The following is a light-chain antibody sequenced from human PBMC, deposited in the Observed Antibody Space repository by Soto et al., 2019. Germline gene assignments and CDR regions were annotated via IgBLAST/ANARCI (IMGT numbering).Light chain of an antibody. CDR1: QSVSSSY. CDR2: GAS. Sequence: EIVLTQSPGTLSLSPGERATLSCRASQSVSSSYLAWYQQKPGQAPRLLIYGASSRATGIPDRFSGSGSGTDFTLNISRLEPEDFAVYYCQQYGSSTTFGQGTKVEIK. CDR3: QQYGSSTT. J-gene: IGKJ1*01. V-gene: IGKV3-20*01.